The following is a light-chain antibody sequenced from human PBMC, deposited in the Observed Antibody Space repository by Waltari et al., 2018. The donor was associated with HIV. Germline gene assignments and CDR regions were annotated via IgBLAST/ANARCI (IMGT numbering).Light chain of an antibody. CDR2: SAS. J-gene: IGKJ2*01. CDR3: QQYNNRPPST. V-gene: IGKV3-15*01. CDR1: QSVRSN. Sequence: EIVMTQSPATLSVSPGERATLSCRATQSVRSNLAWYQQKPGQAPRLLIYSASNRASGVPARFSGSGSGTDFTLTISSLQSEDFAVYYCQQYNNRPPSTFGQGTKVEI.